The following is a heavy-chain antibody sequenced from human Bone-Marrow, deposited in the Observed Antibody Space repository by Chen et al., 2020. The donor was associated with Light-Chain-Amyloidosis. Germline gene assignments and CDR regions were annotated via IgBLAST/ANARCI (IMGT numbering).Heavy chain of an antibody. D-gene: IGHD3-9*01. J-gene: IGHJ3*02. CDR1: GFSFSSYA. CDR3: AKDISYDDILPGYPADAFDI. V-gene: IGHV3-23*04. CDR2: ISGSGGSR. Sequence: EVQLVESGGGLVQPGGSLRLSCAASGFSFSSYAMSWVRQAPGKGLEWVSGISGSGGSRYYAVSVKGRLTISRDNSKNTLYLQMNSLRAEDTAVYYCAKDISYDDILPGYPADAFDIWGQGTMVTVSS.